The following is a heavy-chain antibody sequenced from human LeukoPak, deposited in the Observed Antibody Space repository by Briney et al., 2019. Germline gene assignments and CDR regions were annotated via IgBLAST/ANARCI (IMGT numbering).Heavy chain of an antibody. V-gene: IGHV4-59*01. CDR1: GGSISHYY. Sequence: SETLSLTCSVSGGSISHYYWSWIRQPPGKGLEWIGYIYYSGSTNYNPSLKSRVSISVDTSKNQFSLKLTSVTAADTAVYYCARAGVDTGIMDVWGKGTTVTVSS. D-gene: IGHD5-18*01. J-gene: IGHJ6*03. CDR3: ARAGVDTGIMDV. CDR2: IYYSGST.